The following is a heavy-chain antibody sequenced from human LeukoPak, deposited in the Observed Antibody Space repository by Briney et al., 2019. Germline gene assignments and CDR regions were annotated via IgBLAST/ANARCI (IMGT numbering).Heavy chain of an antibody. CDR3: VKARGYCSTSSCFLEY. V-gene: IGHV3-48*03. D-gene: IGHD2-2*01. CDR2: ISGRGTTI. CDR1: GFTFSTYE. Sequence: QPGGSLRLSCAASGFTFSTYEMSWVRQAPGKGLEWVSYISGRGTTIYYADSVKGRFTISRDNSKNTVFLQMSSLSAEDSAVYYCVKARGYCSTSSCFLEYWGQGTLVTVSS. J-gene: IGHJ4*02.